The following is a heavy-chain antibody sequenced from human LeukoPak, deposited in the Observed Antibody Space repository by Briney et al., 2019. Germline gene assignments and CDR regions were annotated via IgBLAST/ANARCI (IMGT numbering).Heavy chain of an antibody. CDR1: GGSFSGYY. CDR2: INHSGST. CDR3: ARGSNWNYSKRFDY. D-gene: IGHD1-7*01. Sequence: PSETLSLTFAVYGGSFSGYYWSWIRQPPGKGLEWIGEINHSGSTNYNPSLKSRVTISVDTSKNQFSLKLSSVTAADTAVYYCARGSNWNYSKRFDYWGQGTLVTVSS. J-gene: IGHJ4*02. V-gene: IGHV4-34*01.